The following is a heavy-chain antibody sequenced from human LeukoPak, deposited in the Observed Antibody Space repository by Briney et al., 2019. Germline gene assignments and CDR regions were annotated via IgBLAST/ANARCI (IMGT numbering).Heavy chain of an antibody. CDR3: AKDIYSNYGFSPWFDP. V-gene: IGHV3-30*02. CDR1: GFTFSSYG. Sequence: GGSLRLPCAASGFTFSSYGMHWVRQAPGKGLEWVAFIRYDGSNKYYADSVKGRFTISRDNSKNTLYLQMNSLRAEDTAVYYCAKDIYSNYGFSPWFDPWGQGTLVTVSS. J-gene: IGHJ5*02. CDR2: IRYDGSNK. D-gene: IGHD4-11*01.